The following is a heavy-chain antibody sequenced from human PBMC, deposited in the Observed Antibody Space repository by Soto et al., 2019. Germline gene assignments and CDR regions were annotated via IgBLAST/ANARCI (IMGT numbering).Heavy chain of an antibody. D-gene: IGHD5-12*01. J-gene: IGHJ3*02. CDR3: VKEGGDGYNPDDAFYI. V-gene: IGHV3-64D*08. CDR2: ISSNGGST. Sequence: PGGSLRLSCSASGFTFSSYAMHWVRQAPGKGLEYVSAISSNGGSTYYADSVKGRFTISRDNSKNTLYLQMSSLRAEDTAVYYCVKEGGDGYNPDDAFYIWGQGTMVTVSS. CDR1: GFTFSSYA.